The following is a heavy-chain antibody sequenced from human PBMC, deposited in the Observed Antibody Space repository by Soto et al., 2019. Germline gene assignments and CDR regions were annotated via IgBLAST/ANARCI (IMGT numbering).Heavy chain of an antibody. CDR3: ARGVGSGSYYNQYNWFDP. CDR2: IYPGGVNI. V-gene: IGHV1-46*01. CDR1: GYSFTSHY. J-gene: IGHJ5*02. D-gene: IGHD3-10*01. Sequence: ASVKVSCKAIGYSFTSHYMHWVRQAPGQGLEWMGTIYPGGVNIGYAQKFKGRVTMTKDTSTCTVYMELNSLTSEDTAVYYCARGVGSGSYYNQYNWFDPWGQGTLVTVSS.